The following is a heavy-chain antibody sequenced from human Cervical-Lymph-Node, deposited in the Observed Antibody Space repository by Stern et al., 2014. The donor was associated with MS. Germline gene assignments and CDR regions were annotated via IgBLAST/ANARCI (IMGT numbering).Heavy chain of an antibody. J-gene: IGHJ6*02. V-gene: IGHV3-30*18. Sequence: MQLVESGGGVVQPGRSLRLSCAASGFTFSNYGMHWVRQAPGKGLEWVAVMSHDGSIKYYGDSVNGRFTISRDNSKNTLYLQMSSLRAEDTAAYYCAKSGAIFGVIITPYYHYGMDVWGQGTTVIVSS. CDR2: MSHDGSIK. CDR3: AKSGAIFGVIITPYYHYGMDV. D-gene: IGHD3-3*01. CDR1: GFTFSNYG.